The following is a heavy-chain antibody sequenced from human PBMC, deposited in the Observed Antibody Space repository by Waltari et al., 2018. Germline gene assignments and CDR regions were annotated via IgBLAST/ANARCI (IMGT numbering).Heavy chain of an antibody. V-gene: IGHV4-39*01. CDR1: GGSLTSSSYY. D-gene: IGHD6-19*01. CDR3: ARWGGQWLAERGD. Sequence: QLQLQESGPGLVKPSETLSLTCTVSGGSLTSSSYYWGWIRQPPGKGFEWIGSVYYSGSANYSPSLKSRVTISVDSSKNQFSLRVSSVTAADTAVYYCARWGGQWLAERGDWGQGSLVTVSS. J-gene: IGHJ4*02. CDR2: VYYSGSA.